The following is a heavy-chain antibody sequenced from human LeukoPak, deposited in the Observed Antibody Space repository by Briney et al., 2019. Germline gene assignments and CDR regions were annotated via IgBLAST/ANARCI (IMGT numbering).Heavy chain of an antibody. V-gene: IGHV4-39*01. Sequence: SATLSLPCTVSGGSISSSSYYWGWIRQPPGKGLEWIGSIYYSGSTYYNPSLKSRVTISVDTSKNQFSLKLSSVTAADTAVYYCARLRPWYFDLWGRGTLVTVSS. J-gene: IGHJ2*01. CDR1: GGSISSSSYY. CDR3: ARLRPWYFDL. CDR2: IYYSGST.